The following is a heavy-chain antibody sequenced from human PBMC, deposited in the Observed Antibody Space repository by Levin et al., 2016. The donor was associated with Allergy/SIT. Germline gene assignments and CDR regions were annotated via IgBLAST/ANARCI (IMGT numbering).Heavy chain of an antibody. V-gene: IGHV5-51*01. D-gene: IGHD6-19*01. CDR3: AIQTQWRHLRYFQN. J-gene: IGHJ1*01. CDR2: IYPGDSDT. Sequence: GESLKISCQASGYNFGNYWIAWVRQMPGKGLEWMGMIYPGDSDTRYSPSFQGQVTISADKSVTTAYLQWSSLKASDTAIYYCAIQTQWRHLRYFQNWGQGTLVTVSS. CDR1: GYNFGNYW.